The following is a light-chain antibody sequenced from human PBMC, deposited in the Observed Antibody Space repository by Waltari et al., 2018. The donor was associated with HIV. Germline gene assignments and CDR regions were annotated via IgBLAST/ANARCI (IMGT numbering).Light chain of an antibody. V-gene: IGLV2-8*01. J-gene: IGLJ3*02. CDR2: EVN. CDR1: SSYVGGSKY. Sequence: QSALTQPPSASGSPGQSVPISSTGTSSYVGGSKYVSWYQQHPGKAPKLMIYEVNKRPSGVPDRFSGSKSANTASLTVSGLQADDEADYYCNSYAGSNNWVFGGGTKLTVL. CDR3: NSYAGSNNWV.